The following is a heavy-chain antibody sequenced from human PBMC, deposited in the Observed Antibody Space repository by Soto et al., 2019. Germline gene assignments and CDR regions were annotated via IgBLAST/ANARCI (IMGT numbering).Heavy chain of an antibody. CDR2: FDPEDGET. V-gene: IGHV1-24*01. CDR3: AKAGPITYYYYGMDV. J-gene: IGHJ6*02. Sequence: DSVKVSCKVSGYTLTELSMHWVRQAPGKGLEWMGGFDPEDGETIYAQKFQGRVTMTEDTSTDTAYMELSSLRSEDTAVYYCAKAGPITYYYYGMDVWGQGTTVTVSS. D-gene: IGHD6-19*01. CDR1: GYTLTELS.